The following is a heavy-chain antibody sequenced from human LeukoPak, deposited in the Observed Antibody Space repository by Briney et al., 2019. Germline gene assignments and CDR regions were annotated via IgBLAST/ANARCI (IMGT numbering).Heavy chain of an antibody. D-gene: IGHD5-24*01. CDR1: GFTFSSFT. CDR2: ISLGNSTM. CDR3: ARVVSNLGWFDP. J-gene: IGHJ5*02. Sequence: GGSLRLSCAASGFTFSSFTMNWARQVPGKGLEWISYISLGNSTMFYADSVKGRFTISRDNAKNSLYLQMNSLRDDDTAVYYCARVVSNLGWFDPWGQGTLVTVSS. V-gene: IGHV3-48*02.